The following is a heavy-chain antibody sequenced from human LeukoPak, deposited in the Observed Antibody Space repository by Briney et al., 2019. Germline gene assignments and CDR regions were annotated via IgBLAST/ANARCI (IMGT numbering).Heavy chain of an antibody. D-gene: IGHD2-15*01. Sequence: GGSLRLSCAASGFTVSSNYMSWVRQAPGKGLEWVSVIYSGGSTYYADSVKGRFTISRHNSKNSLYLQMNSLRAEDTAVYYCARDFSEGYCSGGSCYPSFDYWGQGTLVTVSS. V-gene: IGHV3-53*01. J-gene: IGHJ4*02. CDR3: ARDFSEGYCSGGSCYPSFDY. CDR2: IYSGGST. CDR1: GFTVSSNY.